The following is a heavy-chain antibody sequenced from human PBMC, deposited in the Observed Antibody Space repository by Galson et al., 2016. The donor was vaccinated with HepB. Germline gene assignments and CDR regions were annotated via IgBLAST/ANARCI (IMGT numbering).Heavy chain of an antibody. CDR1: GFFFTGHY. CDR3: ARAPSQSLQLNMDV. D-gene: IGHD5-24*01. J-gene: IGHJ6*02. Sequence: VKVSCKASGFFFTGHYIHWVRQAPGQGLEWMGCINPNSGDTKYARTFQDRVLLTRDTSINTAYMELKRLRSDDTALYYCARAPSQSLQLNMDVWGQGTTVTVSS. V-gene: IGHV1-2*02. CDR2: INPNSGDT.